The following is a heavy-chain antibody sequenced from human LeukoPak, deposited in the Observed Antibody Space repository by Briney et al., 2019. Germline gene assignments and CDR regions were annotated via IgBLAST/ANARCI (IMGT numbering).Heavy chain of an antibody. CDR3: ARDLRGIAAAGTPSGWFDP. V-gene: IGHV3-11*01. CDR1: GFTFSDYY. CDR2: ISSSGSTI. D-gene: IGHD6-13*01. Sequence: GGSLRLSCAASGFTFSDYYMSWIRQAPGKGLEWVSYISSSGSTIYYADSVKGRFTISRDNAKNSLYLQMNSLRAEDTAVYYCARDLRGIAAAGTPSGWFDPWGQGTLVTVSS. J-gene: IGHJ5*02.